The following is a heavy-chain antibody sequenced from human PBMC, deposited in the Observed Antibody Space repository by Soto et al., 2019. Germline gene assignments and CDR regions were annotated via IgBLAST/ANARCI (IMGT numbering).Heavy chain of an antibody. CDR1: GGSINNNYYY. D-gene: IGHD2-15*01. V-gene: IGHV4-39*01. CDR2: ISRSGTT. J-gene: IGHJ4*02. Sequence: SETLSLTCTVSGGSINNNYYYWGWVRQPPGKGLEWIASISRSGTTYYNPSLKSRVTKSIDTSRNQFSLTLTSVTAADTAVYYCASKKLDAPVVFDYGSEGPLVT. CDR3: ASKKLDAPVVFDY.